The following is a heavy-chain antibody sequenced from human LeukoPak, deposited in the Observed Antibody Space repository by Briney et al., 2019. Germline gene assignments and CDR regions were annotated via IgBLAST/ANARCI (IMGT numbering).Heavy chain of an antibody. V-gene: IGHV3-66*01. CDR1: EFSVGSNY. D-gene: IGHD1-26*01. J-gene: IGHJ6*03. CDR2: LYSGGST. Sequence: PGGSLRLSCAASEFSVGSNYMTWLRQAPGKGLEWVSLLYSGGSTYYADSVKGRFTISRDNSKNTLYLQMNSLRAEDTAVYYCARGGYLRIGGMDVWGKGTTVTVSS. CDR3: ARGGYLRIGGMDV.